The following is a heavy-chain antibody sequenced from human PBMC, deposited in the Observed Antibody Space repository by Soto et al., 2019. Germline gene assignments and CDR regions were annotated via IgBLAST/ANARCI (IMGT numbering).Heavy chain of an antibody. V-gene: IGHV1-69*13. J-gene: IGHJ6*02. CDR3: ARDRHSSSWGYYYYGMDV. CDR1: GGTFSSYA. D-gene: IGHD6-13*01. Sequence: SVKVSCKASGGTFSSYAISWVRQAPGQGLEWMGGIIPIFGTANYAQKFQGRVTITADESTSTAYMELSSLRSEDTAVYYCARDRHSSSWGYYYYGMDVWGQGTTVT. CDR2: IIPIFGTA.